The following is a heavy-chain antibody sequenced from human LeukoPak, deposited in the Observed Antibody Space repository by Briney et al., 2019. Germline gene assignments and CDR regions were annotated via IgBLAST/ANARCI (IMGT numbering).Heavy chain of an antibody. CDR2: ISGSGDNT. CDR1: GFTFSSSA. Sequence: GGSLTLSCAASGFTFSSSAMSWVRQAPGKGLEWVSSISGSGDNTYCADSVKGRFTISRDTSKNTLFLQMTSLRAEDTALYYCAKDLGRAATGATYWGQGTLVTVSS. J-gene: IGHJ4*02. V-gene: IGHV3-23*01. D-gene: IGHD6-13*01. CDR3: AKDLGRAATGATY.